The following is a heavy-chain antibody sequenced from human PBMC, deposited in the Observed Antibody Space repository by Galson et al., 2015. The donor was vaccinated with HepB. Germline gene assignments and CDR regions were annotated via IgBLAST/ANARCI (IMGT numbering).Heavy chain of an antibody. D-gene: IGHD3-10*01. V-gene: IGHV1-3*01. CDR2: INAGNGNT. J-gene: IGHJ6*02. CDR1: GYTFTGYA. Sequence: SVKVSCKASGYTFTGYAMHWVRQAPGQRLEWMGWINAGNGNTKYSQKFQGRVTITRDTSASTAYMELSSLRSEDTAVYYCARTSHMVRGVTPYYYYGMEVWGQGTTVTVSS. CDR3: ARTSHMVRGVTPYYYYGMEV.